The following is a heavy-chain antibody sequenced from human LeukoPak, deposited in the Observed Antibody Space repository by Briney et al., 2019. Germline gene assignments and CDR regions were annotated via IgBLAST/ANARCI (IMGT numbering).Heavy chain of an antibody. CDR3: ARDVYYGSGSCYWDY. CDR1: GYTFTGYY. V-gene: IGHV1-2*04. J-gene: IGHJ4*02. D-gene: IGHD3-10*01. CDR2: INPNSGGT. Sequence: ASVKVSCKASGYTFTGYYMHWVRQAPGQGLEWMGWINPNSGGTNYAQKFQGWVTMTRDTSISTAYMELSRLRSDDTAVYYCARDVYYGSGSCYWDYWGQGTLVTVSS.